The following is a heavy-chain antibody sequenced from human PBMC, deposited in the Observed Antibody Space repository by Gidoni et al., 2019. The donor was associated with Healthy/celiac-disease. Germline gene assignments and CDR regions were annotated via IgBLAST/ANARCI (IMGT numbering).Heavy chain of an antibody. Sequence: QVQLQESGPGLVKPSETLSLTCTVSGGSISSYYWSWIRQPPGKGLEWIGYIYYSGSTNYNPSLKSRVTISVDTSKNQFSLKLSSVTAADTAVYYCARGWGYYDSSGYYFDYWGQGTLVTVSS. CDR3: ARGWGYYDSSGYYFDY. J-gene: IGHJ4*02. V-gene: IGHV4-59*01. CDR2: IYYSGST. CDR1: GGSISSYY. D-gene: IGHD3-22*01.